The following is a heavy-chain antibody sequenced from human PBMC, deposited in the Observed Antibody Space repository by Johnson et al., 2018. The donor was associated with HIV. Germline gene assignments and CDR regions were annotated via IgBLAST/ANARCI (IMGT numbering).Heavy chain of an antibody. CDR3: ANLQSSDFPYAFDV. Sequence: VQLVESGGGLIQPGGSLRLSCAASGFTFDDYGMSWVRQAPGKGLECVSGINWNGGSTGYADSVKDRFTISRDNAKNSLYLQMNSLRAEDTAFYYCANLQSSDFPYAFDVWGQGTMVTVSS. J-gene: IGHJ3*01. CDR2: INWNGGST. V-gene: IGHV3-20*04. CDR1: GFTFDDYG. D-gene: IGHD4-11*01.